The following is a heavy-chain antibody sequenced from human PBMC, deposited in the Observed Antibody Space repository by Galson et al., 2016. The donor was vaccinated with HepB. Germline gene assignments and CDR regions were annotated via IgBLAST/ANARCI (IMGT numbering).Heavy chain of an antibody. CDR3: ARDHGGPVDY. CDR2: VSAFNGNT. CDR1: GYSFSNYA. J-gene: IGHJ4*02. D-gene: IGHD4-23*01. V-gene: IGHV1-18*04. Sequence: SGYSFSNYAISWVRQAPGQGLEWMGWVSAFNGNTDYAQKFQDRVIMTTATSTTTAYMELRSLRYEDTAVYYCARDHGGPVDYWGQGTLVTVSS.